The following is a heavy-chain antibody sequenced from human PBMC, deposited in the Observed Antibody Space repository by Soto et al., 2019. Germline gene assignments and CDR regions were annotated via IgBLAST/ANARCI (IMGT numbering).Heavy chain of an antibody. J-gene: IGHJ4*02. CDR2: IYFGGTT. Sequence: SETLSLTCSVSGASISSNFWSWVRQPPGKGLEWIGYIYFGGTTQSNPSLKSRVTISVDTSKNQFSLKLSSVIAADTAVYYCARSNGDYGDFWSRGSLVTVSS. CDR3: ARSNGDYGDF. V-gene: IGHV4-59*01. D-gene: IGHD4-17*01. CDR1: GASISSNF.